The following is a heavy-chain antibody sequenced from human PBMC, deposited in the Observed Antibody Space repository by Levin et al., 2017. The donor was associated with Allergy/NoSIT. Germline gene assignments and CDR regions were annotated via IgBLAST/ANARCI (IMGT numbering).Heavy chain of an antibody. V-gene: IGHV4-39*07. D-gene: IGHD1-26*01. CDR1: GGSISSGSYY. Sequence: GSLRLSCTVSGGSISSGSYYWGWIRQPPGTGLEWIGSIYYSGSTYYNPSLKSRVTISVDTSKNQFSLKLSSVTAADTAVYYCARPAWDGNLFDPWGQGTLVTVSS. CDR3: ARPAWDGNLFDP. J-gene: IGHJ5*02. CDR2: IYYSGST.